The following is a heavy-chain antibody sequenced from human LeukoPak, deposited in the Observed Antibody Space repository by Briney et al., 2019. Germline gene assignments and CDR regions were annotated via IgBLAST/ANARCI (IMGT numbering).Heavy chain of an antibody. Sequence: GGSLRLSCAASGFTFDDYAMHWVRQAPGKGLEWVSGISWNSGYIGYEDSVKGRFTISRDNSKNTLYLQMNSLRAEDAAVYYCAKIPSAVPGRGFDYWGQGTLVTVSS. D-gene: IGHD6-19*01. J-gene: IGHJ4*02. CDR2: ISWNSGYI. V-gene: IGHV3-9*01. CDR1: GFTFDDYA. CDR3: AKIPSAVPGRGFDY.